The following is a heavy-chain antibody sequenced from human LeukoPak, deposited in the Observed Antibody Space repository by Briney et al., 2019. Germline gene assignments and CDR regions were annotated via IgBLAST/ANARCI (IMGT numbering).Heavy chain of an antibody. CDR1: GGTLSTYS. J-gene: IGHJ6*02. CDR2: IIPIFNTI. Sequence: GASVKVSCRASGGTLSTYSISWVRQAPGQGLEWMGGIIPIFNTINYAQRFQGRVTLTADESTNTAYMELSSLRSKDTAVYYCARGLSRWSTPTSSYYYRMDVWGQGTTVAVSS. CDR3: ARGLSRWSTPTSSYYYRMDV. V-gene: IGHV1-69*13. D-gene: IGHD4-23*01.